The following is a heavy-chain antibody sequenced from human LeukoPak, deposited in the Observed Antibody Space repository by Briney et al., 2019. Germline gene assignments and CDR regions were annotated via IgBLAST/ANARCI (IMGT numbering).Heavy chain of an antibody. CDR2: IYYSGST. J-gene: IGHJ6*02. CDR3: ARHPPVPLFENGMDV. Sequence: TSETLSLTCTVSGGSISSSSYYWGWIRQPPGKGLEWIGSIYYSGSTYYNPSLKSRVTISVDTSKNQFSLKLSSVTAADTAMYYCARHPPVPLFENGMDVWGQGTTVTVSS. V-gene: IGHV4-39*01. CDR1: GGSISSSSYY.